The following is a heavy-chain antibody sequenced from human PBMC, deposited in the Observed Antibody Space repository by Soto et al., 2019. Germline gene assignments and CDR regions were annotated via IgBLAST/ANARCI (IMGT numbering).Heavy chain of an antibody. Sequence: KVSCKASGYTFAGYYLHWVRQAPGQVLEWMVWINPNSGDTSYPQKVQCRVTMTSDTSTRTAYMELSRLRSEDTAVYYCARDGYCSSTRCYQDYWGQGTLGTVSS. J-gene: IGHJ4*02. D-gene: IGHD2-2*01. CDR1: GYTFAGYY. CDR3: ARDGYCSSTRCYQDY. CDR2: INPNSGDT. V-gene: IGHV1-2*02.